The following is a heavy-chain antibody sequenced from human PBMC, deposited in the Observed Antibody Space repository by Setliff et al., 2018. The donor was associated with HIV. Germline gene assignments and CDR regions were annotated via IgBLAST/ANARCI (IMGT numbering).Heavy chain of an antibody. D-gene: IGHD3-3*01. V-gene: IGHV4-31*03. J-gene: IGHJ4*02. Sequence: SETLSLTCLVSGVSTSSANHYWTWLRQSPEKGMEWIGFVYYNGNSYYNPSLNSRISISLDTSQNQFSLHLLSVTDAATTVYYCARTVVTYDDTPSPFDSWGQGTLVTVSS. CDR3: ARTVVTYDDTPSPFDS. CDR2: VYYNGNS. CDR1: GVSTSSANHY.